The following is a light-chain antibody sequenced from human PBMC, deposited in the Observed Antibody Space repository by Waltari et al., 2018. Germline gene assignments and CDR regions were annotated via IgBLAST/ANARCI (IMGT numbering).Light chain of an antibody. CDR2: GAS. J-gene: IGKJ1*01. V-gene: IGKV3-15*01. CDR1: ENVDTN. CDR3: HQYKNWPPWT. Sequence: EIVVTKSPATLSLPPGERATPPCRASENVDTNIAWYQQKPGQPPRLLISGASTRATDIPPRFSGSGSGTEFTLSISSLQSEDFAVYYCHQYKNWPPWTFGQGTKVEIK.